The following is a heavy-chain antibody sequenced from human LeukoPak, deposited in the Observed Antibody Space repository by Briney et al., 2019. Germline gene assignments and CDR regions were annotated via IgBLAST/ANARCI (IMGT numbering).Heavy chain of an antibody. Sequence: ASVKVSCKASGYTFTSYCIHWVRQAPGQGLEWMGTIDPSGTKTSYAKKFQGRVSVTGDMSTSTIYMELSSLRSEDTAVFYCVRPMKPGALHYFDYWGQGTLVAVSS. D-gene: IGHD2-2*01. CDR3: VRPMKPGALHYFDY. J-gene: IGHJ4*02. CDR2: IDPSGTKT. CDR1: GYTFTSYC. V-gene: IGHV1-46*01.